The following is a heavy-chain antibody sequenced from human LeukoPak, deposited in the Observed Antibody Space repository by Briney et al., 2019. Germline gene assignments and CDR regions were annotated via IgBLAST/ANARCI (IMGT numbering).Heavy chain of an antibody. CDR2: ISTSSIYI. CDR1: GFTFSSNS. J-gene: IGHJ4*02. Sequence: PGGSLRLSCSASGFTFSSNSMNWVRQAPGKGLEWVSSISTSSIYIYYADSVKGRFTISRDNSRNTLHLQMNSLRAEDTAVYYCARRGDNWGFFDYWGQGTLVTVSS. V-gene: IGHV3-21*04. D-gene: IGHD7-27*01. CDR3: ARRGDNWGFFDY.